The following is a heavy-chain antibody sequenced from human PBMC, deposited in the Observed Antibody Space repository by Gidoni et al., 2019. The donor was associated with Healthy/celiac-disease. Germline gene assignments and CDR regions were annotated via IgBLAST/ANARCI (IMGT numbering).Heavy chain of an antibody. CDR2: IGGSGGST. Sequence: EVQLLESGGGLVQPGGSLRLSCAASGFTFSSDAMSWVRQAPGKGLEWVSAIGGSGGSTYYADSVKGRFTISRGNSKNTLYLQMNSLRAEDTAVYYCAKDRSRSSSRRGLSYWGQGTLVTVSS. D-gene: IGHD6-6*01. CDR3: AKDRSRSSSRRGLSY. J-gene: IGHJ4*02. V-gene: IGHV3-23*01. CDR1: GFTFSSDA.